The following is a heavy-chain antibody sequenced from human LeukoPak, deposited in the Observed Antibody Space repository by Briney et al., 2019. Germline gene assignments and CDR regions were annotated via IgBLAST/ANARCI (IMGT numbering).Heavy chain of an antibody. D-gene: IGHD6-13*01. J-gene: IGHJ4*02. Sequence: PGGSLRLSCAASGFTFSSYSMNWVRQAPGKGLEWVSYISSSSSAIYYADSVKGRFTISRDNAKNSLSLQMNSLRAEDTAVYYCARGPRYSFYWGQGTLVSVSS. CDR3: ARGPRYSFY. CDR2: ISSSSSAI. V-gene: IGHV3-48*01. CDR1: GFTFSSYS.